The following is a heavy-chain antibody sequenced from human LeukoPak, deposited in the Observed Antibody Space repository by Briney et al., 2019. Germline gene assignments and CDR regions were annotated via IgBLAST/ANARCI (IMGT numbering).Heavy chain of an antibody. V-gene: IGHV4-39*07. D-gene: IGHD6-13*01. J-gene: IGHJ4*02. CDR1: GVSISSSSYY. CDR3: ARDVYSSSL. Sequence: PSETLSLTCTVSGVSISSSSYYWGWLRQPPGKGLEWIGSIYYSGSTYYNPSLKSRVTISVDTTKNQFSLKLSSVTAADTAVYYCARDVYSSSLWGQGTLVTVSS. CDR2: IYYSGST.